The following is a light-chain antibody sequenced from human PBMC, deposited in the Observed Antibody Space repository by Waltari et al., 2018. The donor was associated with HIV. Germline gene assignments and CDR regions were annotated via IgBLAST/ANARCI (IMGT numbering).Light chain of an antibody. CDR3: CSYAGRFSYV. V-gene: IGLV2-23*01. CDR1: IGDIGSYNL. Sequence: QSALTQPTSVSGSPGQSITTPCVGTIGDIGSYNLVSWYQVCPDMAPRLIIFETSERPSGISHRYSGSKSGTAASLTISGLQIEDEGDYFCCSYAGRFSYVFGSGTTVTV. J-gene: IGLJ1*01. CDR2: ETS.